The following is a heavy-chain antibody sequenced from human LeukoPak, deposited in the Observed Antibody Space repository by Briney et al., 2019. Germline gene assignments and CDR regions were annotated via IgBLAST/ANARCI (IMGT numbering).Heavy chain of an antibody. CDR1: GGSFSGYY. CDR3: ARDGTNTIFGVVGWFDP. Sequence: SETLSLTCAVYGGSFSGYYWSWIRQPPGKGLEWIGEINHSGSTNYNPSLKSRVTISVDTSKNQFSLKLSSVTAADTAVYYCARDGTNTIFGVVGWFDPWGQGTLVTVSS. D-gene: IGHD3-3*01. J-gene: IGHJ5*02. CDR2: INHSGST. V-gene: IGHV4-34*01.